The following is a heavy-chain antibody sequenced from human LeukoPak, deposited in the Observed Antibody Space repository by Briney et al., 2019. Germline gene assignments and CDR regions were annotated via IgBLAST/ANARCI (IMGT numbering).Heavy chain of an antibody. CDR1: GFTFSDYF. CDR3: ARGLKVDYYDSSGPDY. V-gene: IGHV3-11*04. CDR2: ISYSGSTI. Sequence: PGGSLRLSCAASGFTFSDYFMTWIRQAPGKGLEWVSYISYSGSTIYYADSVKGRFSISRDNAKDSLYLQMNSLRVEDTAVHYSARGLKVDYYDSSGPDYWGQGTLVTVSS. D-gene: IGHD3-22*01. J-gene: IGHJ4*02.